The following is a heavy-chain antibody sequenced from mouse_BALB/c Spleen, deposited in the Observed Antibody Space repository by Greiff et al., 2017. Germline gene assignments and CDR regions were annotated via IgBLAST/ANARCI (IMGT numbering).Heavy chain of an antibody. Sequence: QVQLQQPGAELVKPGASVKLSCKASGYTFTSYWMHWVKQRPGQGLEWIGEINPSNGRTNYNEKFKSKATLTVDKSSSTAYMQLSSLTSEDSAVYYCARRYGQYGNYQAWFAYWGQGTLVTVSA. J-gene: IGHJ3*01. D-gene: IGHD2-10*02. CDR3: ARRYGQYGNYQAWFAY. CDR1: GYTFTSYW. CDR2: INPSNGRT. V-gene: IGHV1S81*02.